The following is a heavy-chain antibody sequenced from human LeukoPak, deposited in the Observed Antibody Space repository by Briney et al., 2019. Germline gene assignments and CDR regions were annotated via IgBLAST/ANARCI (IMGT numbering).Heavy chain of an antibody. CDR3: ATYTTSRVFYM. Sequence: GGSLRLSCAASGFSFSSSAMNWVRQAPGKGLEWISYISDSGHLMYYADSVKGRFTISRDNAKNSLYLQMYSLRAEDMAVYYCATYTTSRVFYMWGQGTMVAVSS. V-gene: IGHV3-48*03. J-gene: IGHJ3*02. CDR1: GFSFSSSA. CDR2: ISDSGHLM. D-gene: IGHD2-2*02.